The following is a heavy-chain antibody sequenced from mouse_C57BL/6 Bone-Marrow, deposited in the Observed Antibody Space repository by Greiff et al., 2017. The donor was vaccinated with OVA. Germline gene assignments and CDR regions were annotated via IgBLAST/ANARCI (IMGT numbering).Heavy chain of an antibody. D-gene: IGHD3-2*02. J-gene: IGHJ3*01. V-gene: IGHV1-19*01. CDR2: INPYNGGT. CDR1: GYTFTDYY. Sequence: EVQLQQSGPVLVKPGASVKMSCKASGYTFTDYYMNWVKQSHGKSLEWIGVINPYNGGTSYNQKLKGKATLTVDKSSSTAYMELNSLTSEDSAVYYCARVRYRAAQARAWFAYWGQGTLVTVSA. CDR3: ARVRYRAAQARAWFAY.